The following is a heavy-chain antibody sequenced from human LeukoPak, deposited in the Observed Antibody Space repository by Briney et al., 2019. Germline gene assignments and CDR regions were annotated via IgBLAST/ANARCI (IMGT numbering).Heavy chain of an antibody. CDR3: AKVGYTGYDRWAFDI. Sequence: GGALRISCAASGFTFSSYAMKWGRQAPRKGLEGVSSISGSGGTTYYADSVKGRFTISRDNSKNTLYLQMNSLRAEDTAVYYCAKVGYTGYDRWAFDIWGQGTMVTVSS. CDR1: GFTFSSYA. V-gene: IGHV3-23*01. J-gene: IGHJ3*02. CDR2: ISGSGGTT. D-gene: IGHD5-12*01.